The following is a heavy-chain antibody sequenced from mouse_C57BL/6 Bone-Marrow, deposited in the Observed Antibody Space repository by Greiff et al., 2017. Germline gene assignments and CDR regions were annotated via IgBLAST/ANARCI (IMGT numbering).Heavy chain of an antibody. Sequence: EVMLVESGGGLVKPGGSLKLSCAASGFTFSDYGMHWVRQAPEKGLEWVAYISSGSSTIYYADTVKGRFTISRDNAKNTLFLQMTSLRSEDTAMYYCARPLWYLMDYWGQGTSVTVSS. CDR2: ISSGSSTI. D-gene: IGHD2-1*01. CDR1: GFTFSDYG. V-gene: IGHV5-17*01. J-gene: IGHJ4*01. CDR3: ARPLWYLMDY.